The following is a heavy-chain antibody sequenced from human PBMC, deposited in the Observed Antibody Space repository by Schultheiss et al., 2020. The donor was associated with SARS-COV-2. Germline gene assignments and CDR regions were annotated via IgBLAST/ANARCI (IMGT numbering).Heavy chain of an antibody. D-gene: IGHD3-22*01. CDR2: IYYSGST. CDR3: AREGYDSSGYYRSLDY. J-gene: IGHJ4*02. Sequence: SETLSLTCTVSGGSISSYYWSWIRQPPGKGLEWIGYIYYSGSTYYNPSLKSRVTMSVDTSKNQFSLKFRSVTAADTAVYYCAREGYDSSGYYRSLDYWGQGTLVTVSS. CDR1: GGSISSYY. V-gene: IGHV4-59*12.